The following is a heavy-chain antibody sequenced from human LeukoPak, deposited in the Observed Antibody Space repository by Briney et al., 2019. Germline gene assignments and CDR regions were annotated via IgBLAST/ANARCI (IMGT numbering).Heavy chain of an antibody. J-gene: IGHJ5*02. Sequence: SETLSLTCTVAGGSISSYYWSWIRQPPGKGVEWIGYIYYSGSTNYNPSLKSRVTISVDTSKNQFSLKLSSVTAADTAVYYCARHGYSSGSLAWFDPWGQGTQLTVSS. CDR3: ARHGYSSGSLAWFDP. CDR1: GGSISSYY. D-gene: IGHD6-19*01. CDR2: IYYSGST. V-gene: IGHV4-59*01.